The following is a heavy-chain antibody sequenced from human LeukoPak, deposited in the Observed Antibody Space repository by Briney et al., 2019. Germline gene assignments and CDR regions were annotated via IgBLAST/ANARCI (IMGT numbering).Heavy chain of an antibody. J-gene: IGHJ5*02. CDR2: IYYSGST. CDR3: ARVDRWRGSSSSWDVTDNWFDP. D-gene: IGHD6-13*01. CDR1: GGSINSGDYY. Sequence: SETLSLTCTVSGGSINSGDYYWNWIRQPPGKGLEWIGYIYYSGSTYYNPSLKSRVTISVDTSKNQFSLKMSSVTAADTAVYYCARVDRWRGSSSSWDVTDNWFDPWGQGTLVTVSS. V-gene: IGHV4-30-4*01.